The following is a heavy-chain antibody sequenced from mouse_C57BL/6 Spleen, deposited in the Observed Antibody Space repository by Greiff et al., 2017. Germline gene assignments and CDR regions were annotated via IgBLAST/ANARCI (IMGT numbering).Heavy chain of an antibody. V-gene: IGHV1-64*01. CDR3: ARYTTRGYFDV. CDR2: IHPNSGST. D-gene: IGHD1-1*01. J-gene: IGHJ1*03. Sequence: QVHVKQPGAELVKPGASVKLSCKASGYTFTSYWMHWVKQRPGQGLEWIGMIHPNSGSTNYNEKFKSKATLTVDKSSSTAYMQLSSLTSEDSAVYYCARYTTRGYFDVWGTGTTVTVSS. CDR1: GYTFTSYW.